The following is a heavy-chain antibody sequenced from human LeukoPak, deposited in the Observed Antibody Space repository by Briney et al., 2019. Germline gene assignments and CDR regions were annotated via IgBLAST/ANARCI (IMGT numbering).Heavy chain of an antibody. D-gene: IGHD5-12*01. CDR1: GYTFTGYY. J-gene: IGHJ3*02. V-gene: IGHV1-2*06. CDR3: ARVHPYSGYVHDAFDI. Sequence: ASVKVSCKASGYTFTGYYMHWVRQDPGQGLEWMGRINPNSGGTNYAQKFQGRVTMTRNTSISTAYMELSSLRSEDTAVYYCARVHPYSGYVHDAFDIWGQGTMVTVSS. CDR2: INPNSGGT.